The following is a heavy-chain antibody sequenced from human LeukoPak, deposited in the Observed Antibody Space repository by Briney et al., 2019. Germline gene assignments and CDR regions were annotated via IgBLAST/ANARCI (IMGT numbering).Heavy chain of an antibody. D-gene: IGHD2-2*01. CDR1: GFTFSSYS. CDR2: ISSSSSYI. Sequence: GGSLRLSNAASGFTFSSYSMNWVRQAPGKRLEWASSISSSSSYIYYADSVKGRFTISRDNAKNSLYLQMDSLRAEDTALYYCARAPITSPFYFDYWGQGTLVTVSS. V-gene: IGHV3-21*04. CDR3: ARAPITSPFYFDY. J-gene: IGHJ4*02.